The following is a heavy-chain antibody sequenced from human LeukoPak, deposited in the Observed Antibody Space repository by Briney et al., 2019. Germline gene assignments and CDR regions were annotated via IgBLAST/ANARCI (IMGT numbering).Heavy chain of an antibody. J-gene: IGHJ3*02. V-gene: IGHV3-7*03. CDR2: MKQDGSER. CDR3: AKEVGYWGYAFNI. CDR1: GFTFSNSW. D-gene: IGHD2-15*01. Sequence: GGSLRLSCAASGFTFSNSWMTWVRQAPGKGPEWVANMKQDGSERYYVDSVKGRFTISRDNAKNSLYLQMNSLRAEDTAVYYCAKEVGYWGYAFNIWGQGTIVAVSS.